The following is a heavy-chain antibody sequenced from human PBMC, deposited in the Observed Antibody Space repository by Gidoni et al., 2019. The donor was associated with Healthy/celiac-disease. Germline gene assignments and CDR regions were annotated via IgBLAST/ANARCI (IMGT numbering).Heavy chain of an antibody. CDR2: ISWNSGSI. D-gene: IGHD3-10*01. V-gene: IGHV3-9*01. J-gene: IGHJ4*02. CDR1: GFTFDDYA. Sequence: EVQLVESGGGLVQPGRSLRLSCAASGFTFDDYAMTWVRQAPGKGLEWVSGISWNSGSIGYADSVKGRFTIARDNAKNSLYLQMNSLRAEDTALYYCAKDMGKGSGSYYNRGYYFDYWGQGTLVTVSS. CDR3: AKDMGKGSGSYYNRGYYFDY.